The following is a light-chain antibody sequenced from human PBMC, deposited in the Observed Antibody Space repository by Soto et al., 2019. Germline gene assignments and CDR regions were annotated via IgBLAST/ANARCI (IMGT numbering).Light chain of an antibody. CDR2: GAS. CDR3: QQYNDWPPIT. J-gene: IGKJ5*01. Sequence: EIVLTQSPGTLSLSPGERATLSCRASQSVSSSYLAWYQHKPGQAPRLLIYGASNRATGIPARFSGSGSGTDFTLTISSLQSEDFAVYYCQQYNDWPPITFGQGTRLEN. CDR1: QSVSSSY. V-gene: IGKV3-20*01.